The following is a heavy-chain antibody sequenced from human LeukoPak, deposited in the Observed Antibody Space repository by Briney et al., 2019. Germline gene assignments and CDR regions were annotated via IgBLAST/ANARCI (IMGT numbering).Heavy chain of an antibody. CDR1: GFTFSDYE. CDR2: IKSKAEGGTT. D-gene: IGHD1-26*01. Sequence: PGGSLRLSCAASGFTFSDYEMNWVRQAPGKGLEWVGRIKSKAEGGTTDYAAPVKGRFIISRDDSKNTLYLQMNSLKTEDTAVYYCATDRIVGASAYWGQGTLVTVSS. J-gene: IGHJ4*02. V-gene: IGHV3-15*01. CDR3: ATDRIVGASAY.